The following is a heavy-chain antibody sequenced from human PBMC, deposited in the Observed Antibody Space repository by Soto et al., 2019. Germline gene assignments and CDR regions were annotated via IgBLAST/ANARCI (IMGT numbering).Heavy chain of an antibody. J-gene: IGHJ4*02. Sequence: EVQLLESGGGLVQSGGSLRLSCAASGFTFSSYVMSWVRQAPGKGLEWVSSISGSGGSTYYADSVKGRFTFSRDNSKNTVDMKMNSLRAEDRAVYYCAKTVGDSSSQGGGGLDYWGQGTLVTVSS. CDR1: GFTFSSYV. V-gene: IGHV3-23*01. CDR2: ISGSGGST. CDR3: AKTVGDSSSQGGGGLDY. D-gene: IGHD6-13*01.